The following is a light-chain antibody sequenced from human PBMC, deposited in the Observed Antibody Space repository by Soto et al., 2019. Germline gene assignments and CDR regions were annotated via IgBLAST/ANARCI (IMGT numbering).Light chain of an antibody. CDR1: QSISSE. CDR2: GAS. Sequence: EIVMTQSPATLSVSPGESATLSCRASQSISSELAWYQQKPGQPPRLLIYGASTRATGAPARFTGSGSGSDFTLTISGLQSEDFAVYYCQQGHNWPLTFGQGTRLEI. V-gene: IGKV3-15*01. J-gene: IGKJ2*01. CDR3: QQGHNWPLT.